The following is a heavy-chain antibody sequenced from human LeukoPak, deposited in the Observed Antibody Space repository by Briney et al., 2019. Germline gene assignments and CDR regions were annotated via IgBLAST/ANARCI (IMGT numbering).Heavy chain of an antibody. D-gene: IGHD6-13*01. J-gene: IGHJ4*02. Sequence: SETLSLTCTVSGGSISSSSYYWGWLRQPPGKGLEWIVSIYYSGSTYYNPSLKSRITISVDTSKNQFSLKLSSVTAADTAVYYCARGAAYFDYWGQGTLVTVSS. CDR2: IYYSGST. CDR3: ARGAAYFDY. CDR1: GGSISSSSYY. V-gene: IGHV4-39*07.